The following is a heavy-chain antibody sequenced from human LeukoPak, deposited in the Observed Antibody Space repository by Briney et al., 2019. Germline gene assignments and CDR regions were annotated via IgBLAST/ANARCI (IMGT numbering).Heavy chain of an antibody. J-gene: IGHJ6*02. D-gene: IGHD3-10*01. V-gene: IGHV4-34*01. CDR1: GGSFSGYY. CDR3: ARGHVLLWFGELFMDV. CDR2: INHSGST. Sequence: SETLSLTCAVYGGSFSGYYWSWIRQPPGKGLEWIGEINHSGSTNYNPSLKNRVTISVDTSKNQFSLKLSSVTAADTAVYYCARGHVLLWFGELFMDVWGQGTTVTVSS.